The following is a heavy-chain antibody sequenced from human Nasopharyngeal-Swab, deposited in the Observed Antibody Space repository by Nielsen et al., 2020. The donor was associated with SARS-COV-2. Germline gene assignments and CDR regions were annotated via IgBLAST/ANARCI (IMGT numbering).Heavy chain of an antibody. CDR3: VTEVVTARGADY. Sequence: VRQAPGKGLEWVSAISGSGGSTYYADSVKGRFTISRDNSKNTLYLQMNSLRAEDTAVYYFVTEVVTARGADYWGQGTLVTVSS. CDR2: ISGSGGST. V-gene: IGHV3-23*01. D-gene: IGHD2-21*02. J-gene: IGHJ4*02.